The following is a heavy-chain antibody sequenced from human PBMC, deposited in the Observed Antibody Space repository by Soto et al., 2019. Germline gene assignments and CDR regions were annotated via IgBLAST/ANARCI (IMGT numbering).Heavy chain of an antibody. V-gene: IGHV1-46*01. J-gene: IGHJ4*02. CDR1: GYTFTSYH. D-gene: IGHD1-1*01. Sequence: ASVKVSCKTSGYTFTSYHLHWVRQAPGEGLEWMGSINPSGGSTRYARKFESRVTMTSDTSTSTVYMELGSLRSEDTAVYYCARVVTNSNATNNCYYLGQRDRLTFSS. CDR2: INPSGGST. CDR3: ARVVTNSNATNNCYY.